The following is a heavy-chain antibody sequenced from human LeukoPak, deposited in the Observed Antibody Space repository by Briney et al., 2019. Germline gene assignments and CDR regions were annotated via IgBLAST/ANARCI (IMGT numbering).Heavy chain of an antibody. CDR1: GFTFSTYS. V-gene: IGHV3-21*06. CDR3: AKGGDS. CDR2: ISSDSNYI. Sequence: GGSLRLSCAASGFTFSTYSMNWVRQAPGKGLEWVSSISSDSNYIYYADSVKGRFTISRDNAKNSLYLQMNSLRAEDSAIYYCAKGGDSWGQGTLVTVSS. J-gene: IGHJ4*02.